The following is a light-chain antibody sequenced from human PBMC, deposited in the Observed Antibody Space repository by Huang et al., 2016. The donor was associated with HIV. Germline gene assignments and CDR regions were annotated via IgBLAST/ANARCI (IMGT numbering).Light chain of an antibody. CDR1: QSVNTN. CDR2: AAS. CDR3: QQYNKWPPEYT. Sequence: VMMSQSPATLAASPGERVTLACGASQSVNTNLAWYQQKPGQPPRLLIYAASTRATGVLARVAGSGSGTEFTLTIDSLQSDDFAVYYCQQYNKWPPEYTFGQGTRLEIK. V-gene: IGKV3-15*01. J-gene: IGKJ2*01.